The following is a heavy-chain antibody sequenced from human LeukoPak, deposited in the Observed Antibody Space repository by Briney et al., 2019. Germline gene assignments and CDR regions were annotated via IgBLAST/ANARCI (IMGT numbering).Heavy chain of an antibody. J-gene: IGHJ5*02. CDR3: ARVGEHCSGGSCYRNWFDP. V-gene: IGHV4-61*02. D-gene: IGHD2-15*01. CDR2: IYTSGST. Sequence: SQTLSLTCTVSGGSISSGSYYWSWIRQPAGKGLEWIGRIYTSGSTNYNPSLKSRVTISVDTSKNQFSLKLSSVTDADTAVYYCARVGEHCSGGSCYRNWFDPWGQGTLVTVSS. CDR1: GGSISSGSYY.